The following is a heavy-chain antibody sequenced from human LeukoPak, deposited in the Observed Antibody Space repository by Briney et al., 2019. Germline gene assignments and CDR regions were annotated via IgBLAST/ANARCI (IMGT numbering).Heavy chain of an antibody. D-gene: IGHD7-27*01. CDR1: GGPICSGDYY. J-gene: IGHJ3*02. Sequence: PSQTLSLTCTVSGGPICSGDYYWSWIRQPPGKGLEWIGYIYYSGSTYYNPSLKSRVTISVDTSKNQFSLKLSSVTAADTAVYYCARAWGSGAFDIWGQGTMVSVSS. V-gene: IGHV4-30-4*08. CDR2: IYYSGST. CDR3: ARAWGSGAFDI.